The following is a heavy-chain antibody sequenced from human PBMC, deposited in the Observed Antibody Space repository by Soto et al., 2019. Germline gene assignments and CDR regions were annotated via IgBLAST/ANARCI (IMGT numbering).Heavy chain of an antibody. D-gene: IGHD3-10*01. Sequence: QVQLVESGGGVVQPGRSLRLSCAASGFTFSSYAMHWVRQAPGKGLEWVAVISYDGSNKYYADSVKGRFTISRDNSKNTLYLQMNSLRAEDTAVYYCARGPYGSGSYSAWILDYWGQGTLVTVSS. V-gene: IGHV3-30-3*01. J-gene: IGHJ4*02. CDR3: ARGPYGSGSYSAWILDY. CDR1: GFTFSSYA. CDR2: ISYDGSNK.